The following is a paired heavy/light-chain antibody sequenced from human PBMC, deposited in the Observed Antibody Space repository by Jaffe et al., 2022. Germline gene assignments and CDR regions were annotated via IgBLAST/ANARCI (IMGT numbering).Light chain of an antibody. CDR1: SSNIGSNY. J-gene: IGLJ3*02. CDR2: RNN. V-gene: IGLV1-47*01. CDR3: AAWDDSLSGWV. Sequence: QSVVTQPPSASGTPGQRVTISCSGSSSNIGSNYVCWYQQLPGTAPKLVIYRNNQRPSGVPDRFSGSKSGTSASLAISGLRSEDEADYYCAAWDDSLSGWVFGGGTKLTVL.
Heavy chain of an antibody. D-gene: IGHD6-19*01. V-gene: IGHV1-2*02. J-gene: IGHJ4*02. CDR1: GYAFSDSY. CDR3: AKIIPNSGVDF. Sequence: QVQLVQSGAEVKKPGASVKVSCKASGYAFSDSYMHWVRQAPGQGLEWMGWINPNSGGTNYAQKFQGRVTMTRDTSIDTAYMELSRLRSDDTAVYYCAKIIPNSGVDFWGQGTLVTVSS. CDR2: INPNSGGT.